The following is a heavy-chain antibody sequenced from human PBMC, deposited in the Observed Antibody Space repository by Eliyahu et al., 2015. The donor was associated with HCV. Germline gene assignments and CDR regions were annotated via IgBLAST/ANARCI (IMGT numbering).Heavy chain of an antibody. CDR3: ASGGGGIAVTGTGGWFDP. V-gene: IGHV4-59*01. Sequence: QVQLQESGPGLVKPSETLSLXCTXSVGSIXTXYWSWIRQPPGXGLEWIGYIHYSGSTNYNPSLKSRVTISVDTSKNQFSLNLTSVTAADTAMYYCASGGGGIAVTGTGGWFDPWGQGTLVTVSS. CDR2: IHYSGST. CDR1: VGSIXTXY. J-gene: IGHJ5*02. D-gene: IGHD6-19*01.